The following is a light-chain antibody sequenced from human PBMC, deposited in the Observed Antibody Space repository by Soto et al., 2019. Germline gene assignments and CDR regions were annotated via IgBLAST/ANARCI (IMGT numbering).Light chain of an antibody. CDR2: YDS. V-gene: IGLV3-21*04. Sequence: SYELTQPPSVSVAPGKTARITCGGNNIGSKSVHWYQQKPGQAPVLVIYYDSDRPSGIPERFSGSNSGNTATLTISRVEAGDEADYYCQVWDSPYVFGAGTKLTVL. CDR1: NIGSKS. J-gene: IGLJ1*01. CDR3: QVWDSPYV.